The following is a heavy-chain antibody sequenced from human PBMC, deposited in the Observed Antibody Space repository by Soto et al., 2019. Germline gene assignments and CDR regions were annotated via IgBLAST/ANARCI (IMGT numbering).Heavy chain of an antibody. D-gene: IGHD6-19*01. CDR2: IRGKAYRGTT. CDR1: GFPFGTYA. CDR3: TRGGHSSGWYWAFDY. Sequence: GXSLSLSCPASGFPFGTYAMSWVSPAHRKGLEWVGFIRGKAYRGTTEYAASVKGRFTISRDDSKTIAYLQMNSLKTEDTGVEDCTRGGHSSGWYWAFDYWGQGTLVTVSS. J-gene: IGHJ4*02. V-gene: IGHV3-49*04.